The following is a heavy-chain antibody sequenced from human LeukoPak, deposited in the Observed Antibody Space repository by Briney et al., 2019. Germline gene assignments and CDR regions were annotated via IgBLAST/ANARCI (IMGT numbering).Heavy chain of an antibody. V-gene: IGHV3-48*04. D-gene: IGHD1-26*01. Sequence: PGGSLRLSCVASGFSFNSYEMNWVRQAPGKGLEWVSYISSSSSTIYYADSVKGRFTISRDNAKNSLYLQMNSLRAEDTAVYYCARPLEWELIQGDPWGQGTLVTVSS. J-gene: IGHJ5*02. CDR3: ARPLEWELIQGDP. CDR2: ISSSSSTI. CDR1: GFSFNSYE.